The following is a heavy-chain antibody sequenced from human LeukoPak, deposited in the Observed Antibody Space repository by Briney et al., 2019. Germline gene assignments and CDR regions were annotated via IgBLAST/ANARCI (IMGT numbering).Heavy chain of an antibody. CDR2: IYSGGST. J-gene: IGHJ6*02. Sequence: PGGSLRLSCAASGFTVSSNYMSWVRQAPGKGLEWVSVIYSGGSTYYADSVKGRFTISRDNSKNTLYLQMNSLRAEDTAVYYCDRLLFYYYGMDVWGQGTTVTVSS. CDR1: GFTVSSNY. CDR3: DRLLFYYYGMDV. D-gene: IGHD3-16*02. V-gene: IGHV3-66*01.